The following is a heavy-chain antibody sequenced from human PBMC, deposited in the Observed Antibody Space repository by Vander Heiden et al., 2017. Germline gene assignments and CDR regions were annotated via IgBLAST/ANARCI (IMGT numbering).Heavy chain of an antibody. V-gene: IGHV4-39*01. CDR2: IYYSGST. CDR3: ARQVRGNWFDP. CDR1: GGSISSSGYY. D-gene: IGHD3-10*01. Sequence: QLQLQESGPGLVKPSETLSLTCTVSGGSISSSGYYWGWIRQPPGKGLEWIGSIYYSGSTYYNPSLKSRVTISVDTSKNQFSLKLSSVTAADTAVYYCARQVRGNWFDPWGQGTLVTVSS. J-gene: IGHJ5*02.